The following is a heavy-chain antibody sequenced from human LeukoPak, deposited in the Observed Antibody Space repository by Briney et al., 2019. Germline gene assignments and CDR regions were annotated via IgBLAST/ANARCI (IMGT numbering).Heavy chain of an antibody. Sequence: GASVKVSCKASGGTFSSYAISWVRQAPGQGLEWMGRIIPILGIANYAQKFQGRVTITADKSTSTAYMELSSLRSEDTAVYYCARDQLVRVDGGKTYYYGMDVWGQGTTVTVSS. CDR1: GGTFSSYA. J-gene: IGHJ6*02. CDR2: IIPILGIA. V-gene: IGHV1-69*04. CDR3: ARDQLVRVDGGKTYYYGMDV. D-gene: IGHD4-23*01.